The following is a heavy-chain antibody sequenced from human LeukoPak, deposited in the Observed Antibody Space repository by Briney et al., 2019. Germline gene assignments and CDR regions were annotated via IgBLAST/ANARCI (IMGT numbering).Heavy chain of an antibody. V-gene: IGHV3-74*01. J-gene: IGHJ4*02. CDR1: GFTFSNYW. CDR3: GREGQWLGLDY. D-gene: IGHD6-19*01. Sequence: GGSLRLSCAASGFTFSNYWMDWVRQAPGKGLVWVSRIKTDGSITSYADSVKGRFTISRDNAKNTLYLQMNSLRAEDTAVYYCGREGQWLGLDYWGQGTLVPVSS. CDR2: IKTDGSIT.